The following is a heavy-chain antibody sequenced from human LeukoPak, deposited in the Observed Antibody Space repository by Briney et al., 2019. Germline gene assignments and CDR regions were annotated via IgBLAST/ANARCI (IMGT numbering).Heavy chain of an antibody. Sequence: GGSLRLSCAVSGFTFDDYAMHWVRQAPGKGLEWVSVISWDGGKTYYADSVKGRFTISRDNNKNSLYLQMNSLKTEDTAVYYCTTQTYDFWSGTKDYWGQGTLVTVSS. D-gene: IGHD3-3*01. CDR3: TTQTYDFWSGTKDY. CDR1: GFTFDDYA. J-gene: IGHJ4*02. CDR2: ISWDGGKT. V-gene: IGHV3-43D*03.